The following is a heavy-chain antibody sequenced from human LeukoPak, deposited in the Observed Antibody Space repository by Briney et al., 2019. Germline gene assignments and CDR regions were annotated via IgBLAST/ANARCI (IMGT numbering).Heavy chain of an antibody. CDR1: GGSISSYY. V-gene: IGHV4-59*08. Sequence: SETLSLTCTVSGGSISSYYWSWIRQPPGKGLEWIGYIYYSGSTNYNPSLKSRVTISVDTSKNQFSLKLSSVTAADTAVYYCARHPTYYDILTGYRTYRYFDLWGRGTLVTVSS. CDR2: IYYSGST. D-gene: IGHD3-9*01. J-gene: IGHJ2*01. CDR3: ARHPTYYDILTGYRTYRYFDL.